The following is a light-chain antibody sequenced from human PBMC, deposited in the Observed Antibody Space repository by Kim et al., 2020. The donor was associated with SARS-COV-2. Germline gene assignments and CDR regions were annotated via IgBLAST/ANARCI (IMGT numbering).Light chain of an antibody. CDR1: QSVSRNY. Sequence: EIVLTQSPGTLSLSPGGRATLSCRASQSVSRNYVAWYQQKPGQAPRLLIYGASSRATDIPDRFSGSGSGTDFTLTITRLEPEDFALYYCHQYGSSPRTFGQGTKLEIK. CDR2: GAS. J-gene: IGKJ2*02. CDR3: HQYGSSPRT. V-gene: IGKV3-20*01.